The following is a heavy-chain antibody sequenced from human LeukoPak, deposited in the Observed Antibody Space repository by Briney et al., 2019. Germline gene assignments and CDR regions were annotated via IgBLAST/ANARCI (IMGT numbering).Heavy chain of an antibody. D-gene: IGHD1-26*01. J-gene: IGHJ4*02. CDR3: ASTIVGATEPFDY. CDR1: GGSISSGSYY. CDR2: IYTSGST. V-gene: IGHV4-61*02. Sequence: SETLSLTCTVSGGSISSGSYYWSWIRQPAGKGLEWIGRIYTSGSTNYNPSLKSRVTISVDTSKNQFSLKLSSVTAADTAVYYCASTIVGATEPFDYWGQGTLVTVSS.